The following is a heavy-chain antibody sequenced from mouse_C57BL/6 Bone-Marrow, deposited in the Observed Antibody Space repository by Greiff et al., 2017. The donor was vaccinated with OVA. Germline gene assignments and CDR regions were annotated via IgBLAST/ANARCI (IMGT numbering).Heavy chain of an antibody. Sequence: DVKLVESGGGLVQSGRSLRLSCATSGFTFSDFYMEWVRQAPEKGLEWIAASRNKANDYTTEYSASVKGRFIVSRDTSQSILDLQMNALRAEDTAIDYWARDAPTVGGGYCDVWGTGTTVTVSS. CDR3: ARDAPTVGGGYCDV. CDR1: GFTFSDFY. V-gene: IGHV7-1*01. D-gene: IGHD1-1*01. CDR2: SRNKANDYTT. J-gene: IGHJ1*03.